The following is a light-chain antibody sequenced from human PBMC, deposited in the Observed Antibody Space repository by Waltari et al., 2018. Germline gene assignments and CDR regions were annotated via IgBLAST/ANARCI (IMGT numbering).Light chain of an antibody. V-gene: IGLV1-40*01. Sequence: QTVLTQPPSVSGAPGQRVPTPSPGSGSNIGAGYDVHWYQQLPRAAPKLLIYGSTSRPLGVPARFFGSTSGTSASLAIIGLQAEDEAEYYCQSYDTSLSVVFGGGTKLTVL. CDR1: GSNIGAGYD. J-gene: IGLJ3*02. CDR2: GST. CDR3: QSYDTSLSVV.